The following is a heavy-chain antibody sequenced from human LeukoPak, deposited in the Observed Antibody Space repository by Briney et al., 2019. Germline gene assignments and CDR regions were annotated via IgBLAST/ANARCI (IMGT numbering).Heavy chain of an antibody. Sequence: GGSLRLSCTASGFTFGDYAMSWFRQAPGKGLEWVGFIRSKAYGGTTEYAASVKGRFTISRDDSKSIAYLQMNSLKTEDTAVYYCTSRQHPEPSRGYYDSSGYYFAFDIWGQGTMVTVSS. CDR3: TSRQHPEPSRGYYDSSGYYFAFDI. CDR2: IRSKAYGGTT. J-gene: IGHJ3*02. D-gene: IGHD3-22*01. CDR1: GFTFGDYA. V-gene: IGHV3-49*03.